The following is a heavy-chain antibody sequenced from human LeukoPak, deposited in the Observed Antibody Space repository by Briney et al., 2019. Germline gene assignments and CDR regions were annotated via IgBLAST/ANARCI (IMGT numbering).Heavy chain of an antibody. CDR3: ARAKQWLVHHDY. V-gene: IGHV1-2*02. J-gene: IGHJ4*02. D-gene: IGHD6-19*01. CDR1: GYTFTVYY. CDR2: INPNSGGT. Sequence: GASVKVSCKASGYTFTVYYMHWVRQAPGQGLVWMGWINPNSGGTNYAQKFQGRVTMTRDTSISTAYMELSRLRSDDTAVYYCARAKQWLVHHDYWGQGTLVTVSS.